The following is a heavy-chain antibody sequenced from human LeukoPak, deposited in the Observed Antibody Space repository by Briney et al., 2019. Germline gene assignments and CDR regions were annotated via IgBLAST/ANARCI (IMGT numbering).Heavy chain of an antibody. CDR2: IYSGGGT. Sequence: GGSLRLSCAASGFTFSSYAMSWVRQAPGEGLEWVSAIYSGGGTYYADSVKGRFTISRDNPRTTVNLQMNSLSAEDTAVYYCARATTLGYYYGLDVWGQGTTVTVSS. CDR1: GFTFSSYA. J-gene: IGHJ6*02. V-gene: IGHV3-66*01. CDR3: ARATTLGYYYGLDV. D-gene: IGHD3-16*01.